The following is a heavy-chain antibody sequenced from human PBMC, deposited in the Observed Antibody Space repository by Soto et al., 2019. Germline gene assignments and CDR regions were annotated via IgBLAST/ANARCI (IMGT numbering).Heavy chain of an antibody. V-gene: IGHV3-20*01. CDR1: GFSLDEYG. J-gene: IGHJ5*01. Sequence: EVQLVESGGSVVRPGGSLKLACAASGFSLDEYGMSWVRQAPGKGLEWVSGMHRNGDITGYADSVKGRFTISRDDAKXXXXLXMXXXXXXXXXXXYCARXXRWXXXYGDYGDSWGHGTLVTVSS. D-gene: IGHD4-17*01. CDR2: MHRNGDIT. CDR3: ARXXRWXXXYGDYGDS.